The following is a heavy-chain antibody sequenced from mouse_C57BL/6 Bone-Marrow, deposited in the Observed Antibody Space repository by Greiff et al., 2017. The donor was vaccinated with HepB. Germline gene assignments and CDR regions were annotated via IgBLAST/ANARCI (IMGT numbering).Heavy chain of an antibody. D-gene: IGHD1-1*01. V-gene: IGHV5-17*01. J-gene: IGHJ1*03. Sequence: DVMLVESGGGLVKPGGSLKLSCAASGFTFSDYGMHWVRQAPEKGLEWVAYISSGSSTIYYAYTVKGRFTISRDNAKNTLFLQMTSLRSEDTAMYYCARKPVYYYGSRYWYFDVWGTGTTVTVSS. CDR1: GFTFSDYG. CDR2: ISSGSSTI. CDR3: ARKPVYYYGSRYWYFDV.